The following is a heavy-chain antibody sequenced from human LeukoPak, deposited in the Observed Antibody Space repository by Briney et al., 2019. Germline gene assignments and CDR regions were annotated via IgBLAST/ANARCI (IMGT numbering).Heavy chain of an antibody. J-gene: IGHJ6*02. V-gene: IGHV3-48*03. CDR2: ISSSGSTI. CDR1: GFTFSSYE. Sequence: GGSLRLSCAASGFTFSSYEMNWVRQAPGKGLEWVSYISSSGSTIYYADSVKGRFTISRDNAKNSLYLQMNSLRAEDTAVYYCARDGASCSSTSCQVDYYGIDVWGQGTTVTVSS. D-gene: IGHD2-2*01. CDR3: ARDGASCSSTSCQVDYYGIDV.